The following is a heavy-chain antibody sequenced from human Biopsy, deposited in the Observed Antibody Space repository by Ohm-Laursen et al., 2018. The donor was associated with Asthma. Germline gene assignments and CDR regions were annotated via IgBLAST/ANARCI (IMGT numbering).Heavy chain of an antibody. CDR1: GGSIRSDY. Sequence: VTLSLTCTVSGGSIRSDYWTWLRQSPGKGLEWIGYIHNSGNTNYNPSLKSRVTISLDTAKNHFTLRLSFVTAADTAVYFCARGQGRGIQLWSLDPWGQGILVTVSS. D-gene: IGHD5-18*01. J-gene: IGHJ5*02. V-gene: IGHV4-59*01. CDR3: ARGQGRGIQLWSLDP. CDR2: IHNSGNT.